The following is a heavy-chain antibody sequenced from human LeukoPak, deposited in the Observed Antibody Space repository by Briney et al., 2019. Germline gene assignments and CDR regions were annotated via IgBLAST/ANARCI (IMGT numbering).Heavy chain of an antibody. Sequence: GGSLRLSCAASGFNFSSYWMNWVRQAPGKGLEWVANIKQDGGEKYYVDSVKDRFTISRDNAKKSVILQMNSLRADDTAVYYCARDEATMVRGHDYWGQGTLVTVSS. V-gene: IGHV3-7*01. CDR2: IKQDGGEK. D-gene: IGHD3-10*01. CDR3: ARDEATMVRGHDY. CDR1: GFNFSSYW. J-gene: IGHJ4*02.